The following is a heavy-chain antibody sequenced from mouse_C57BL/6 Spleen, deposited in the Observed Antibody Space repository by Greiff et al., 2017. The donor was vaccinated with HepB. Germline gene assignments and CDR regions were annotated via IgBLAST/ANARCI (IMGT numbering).Heavy chain of an antibody. Sequence: VQLQQPGAELVKPGASVKLSCKASGYTFTSYWMQWVKQRPGQGLEWIGEIDPSDSYTNYNQKFKGKATLTVDTSSSTAYMQLSSLTSEDSAVYYWARFPLYGNYGYFDVWGTGTTVTVSS. D-gene: IGHD2-1*01. J-gene: IGHJ1*03. CDR3: ARFPLYGNYGYFDV. CDR1: GYTFTSYW. V-gene: IGHV1-50*01. CDR2: IDPSDSYT.